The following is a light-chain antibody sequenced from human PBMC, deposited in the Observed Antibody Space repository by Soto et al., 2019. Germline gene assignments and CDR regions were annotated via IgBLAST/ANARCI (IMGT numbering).Light chain of an antibody. Sequence: QSVLTQPPSASGSPGQSVTISCTGTSSDVGAYNYVSWYLQHPGKAPKLIIYEVTKRPSGVPDRFSGSKSDNTASLTVSGLQADDEADYYCSSYAGINNWVFGGGTQLTVL. CDR3: SSYAGINNWV. J-gene: IGLJ3*02. CDR2: EVT. CDR1: SSDVGAYNY. V-gene: IGLV2-8*01.